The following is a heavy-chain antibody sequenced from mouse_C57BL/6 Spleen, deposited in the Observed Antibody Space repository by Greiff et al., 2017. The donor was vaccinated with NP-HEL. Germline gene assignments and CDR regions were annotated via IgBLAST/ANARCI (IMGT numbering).Heavy chain of an antibody. D-gene: IGHD2-4*01. CDR3: ANDDYDRVDY. CDR1: GYTFTSYG. CDR2: IYPRSGNT. J-gene: IGHJ2*01. Sequence: QVQLKQSGAELARPGASVKLSCKASGYTFTSYGISWVKQRTGQGLEWIGEIYPRSGNTYYNEKFKGKATLTADKSSSTAYMELRSLTSEDSAVYFCANDDYDRVDYWGQGTTLTVSS. V-gene: IGHV1-81*01.